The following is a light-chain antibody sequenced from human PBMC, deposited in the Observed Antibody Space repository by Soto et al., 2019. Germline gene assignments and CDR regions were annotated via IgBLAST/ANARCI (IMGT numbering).Light chain of an antibody. CDR1: SSDVGSFNF. CDR3: RSYIPNSVI. Sequence: QSALTQPASVSGSLGQSITISCTGTSSDVGSFNFVSWYRQSPTKAPELIIYEVTNRPSGVSNRFSGSKSGNTASLTISGLQAEDEADYYCRSYIPNSVIFGGGTKLTVL. J-gene: IGLJ2*01. V-gene: IGLV2-14*01. CDR2: EVT.